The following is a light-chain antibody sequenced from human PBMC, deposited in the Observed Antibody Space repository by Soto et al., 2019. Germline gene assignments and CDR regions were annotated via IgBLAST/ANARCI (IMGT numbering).Light chain of an antibody. CDR1: QSISAY. CDR3: QQANRFPLT. J-gene: IGKJ4*01. Sequence: DIKMTQSPSSLSASVGERAASTCLASQSISAYLNWYQQKPGKAPKLLISAASSLKSGVPSRFSGRGSGTDFTLTISSLQPEDFATYYSQQANRFPLTLGGGTKVDIK. CDR2: AAS. V-gene: IGKV1-39*01.